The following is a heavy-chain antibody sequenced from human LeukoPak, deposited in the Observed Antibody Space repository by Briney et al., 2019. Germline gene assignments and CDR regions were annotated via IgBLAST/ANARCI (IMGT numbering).Heavy chain of an antibody. CDR1: GGSISSSSYY. D-gene: IGHD4-17*01. V-gene: IGHV4-39*01. J-gene: IGHJ4*02. Sequence: PSETLSLTCTVSGGSISSSSYYWGWIRQPPGKGLEWIGSIYYSGSTYYNPSLKSRVTISVDTSKNQFSLKLSSVTAADTAVYYCASDPTTVTRDYWGQGTLVTVSS. CDR2: IYYSGST. CDR3: ASDPTTVTRDY.